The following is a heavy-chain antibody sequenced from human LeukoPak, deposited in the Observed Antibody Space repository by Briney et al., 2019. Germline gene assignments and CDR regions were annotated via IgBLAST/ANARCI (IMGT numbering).Heavy chain of an antibody. CDR3: ARFGRGEAALDI. CDR1: GYTFTSYA. D-gene: IGHD3-16*01. Sequence: ASVKVSCKASGYTFTSYAMNWVRQAPGQGLEWMGWINPNSGDTNFAQKFQGRVTMTGDTSISTAYMELSRLTSDDTALYYCARFGRGEAALDIWGQGTMVTVSS. V-gene: IGHV1-2*02. CDR2: INPNSGDT. J-gene: IGHJ3*02.